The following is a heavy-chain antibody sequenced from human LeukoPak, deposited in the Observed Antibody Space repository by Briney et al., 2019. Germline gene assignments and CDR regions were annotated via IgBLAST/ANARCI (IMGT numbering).Heavy chain of an antibody. Sequence: GGSLRLSCAASGFTFSSYSMNWVRQAPGKGLEWVAVISYDGSNKYYADSVKGRFTISRDNSKNTLYLQMNSLRAEDTAVYYCAKDRRRDYSGSYLGYFDYWGQGTLVTVSS. CDR1: GFTFSSYS. V-gene: IGHV3-30*18. CDR2: ISYDGSNK. CDR3: AKDRRRDYSGSYLGYFDY. D-gene: IGHD1-26*01. J-gene: IGHJ4*02.